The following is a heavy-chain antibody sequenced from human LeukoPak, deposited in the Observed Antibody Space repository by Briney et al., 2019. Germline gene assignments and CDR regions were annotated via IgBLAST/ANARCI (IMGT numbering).Heavy chain of an antibody. CDR2: ITHNADRT. CDR1: GFTFGSYG. D-gene: IGHD3-22*01. Sequence: PGGSLRLSCAASGFTFGSYGMSWVRQAPGKGLEWVSFITHNADRTSYADAVEGRSTISRDNPTNTLYMQMNSLRDEDTALYYCTIMHGYYDGSGYWVQWGQGTLVTVSS. V-gene: IGHV3-23*01. CDR3: TIMHGYYDGSGYWVQ. J-gene: IGHJ1*01.